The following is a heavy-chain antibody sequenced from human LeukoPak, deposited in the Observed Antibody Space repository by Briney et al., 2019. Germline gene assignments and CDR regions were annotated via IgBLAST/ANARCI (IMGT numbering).Heavy chain of an antibody. CDR1: GGTFSSYA. Sequence: SLTVSCKASGGTFSSYAISWVRQAPGQGLEWMGRITPSCGTANYAQKFQGRVTITTDESTSTAYMELSSLRSEDTAVYYCATDGGNSEGFYWGQGTLVTVSS. CDR3: ATDGGNSEGFY. V-gene: IGHV1-69*05. CDR2: ITPSCGTA. D-gene: IGHD4-23*01. J-gene: IGHJ4*02.